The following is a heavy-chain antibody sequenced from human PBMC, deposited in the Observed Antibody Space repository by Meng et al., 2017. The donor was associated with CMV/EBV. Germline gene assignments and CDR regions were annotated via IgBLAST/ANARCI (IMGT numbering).Heavy chain of an antibody. D-gene: IGHD3-10*01. V-gene: IGHV1-8*03. CDR2: MNPNSGNT. J-gene: IGHJ6*02. Sequence: ASVKVSCKASGYTFTSYDINWVRQATGQGLEWMVWMNPNSGNTGYAQKFQGRVTITRNTSISTAYMELSSLRSEDTAVYYCARGGYGSGVPYGMDVWGQGTTVTVSS. CDR3: ARGGYGSGVPYGMDV. CDR1: GYTFTSYD.